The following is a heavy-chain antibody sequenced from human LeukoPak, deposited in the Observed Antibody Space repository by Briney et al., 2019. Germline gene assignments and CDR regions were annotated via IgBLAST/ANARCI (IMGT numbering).Heavy chain of an antibody. CDR3: ARDYYDSSGYYSTQLHPY. CDR1: GFTFSSYS. CDR2: ISSSSSYI. Sequence: PGGSLRLSCAASGFTFSSYSMNWVRQAPGKGLEWVSSISSSSSYIYYADSVKGRFTISRDNAKNSLYLQMNSLRAEDTAVYYCARDYYDSSGYYSTQLHPYWGQGTLVTVSS. J-gene: IGHJ4*02. V-gene: IGHV3-21*01. D-gene: IGHD3-22*01.